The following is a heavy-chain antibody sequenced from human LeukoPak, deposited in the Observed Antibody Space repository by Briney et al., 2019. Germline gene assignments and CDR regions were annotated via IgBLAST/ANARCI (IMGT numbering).Heavy chain of an antibody. CDR2: INRRGHT. CDR3: AKVTGDYDTKYFYYYYMDV. D-gene: IGHD4-17*01. J-gene: IGHJ6*03. V-gene: IGHV3-43*01. Sequence: GGSLRLSCAASGFTFDRFTIHWVRQTPGKGLEWVSLINRRGHTFYADSVKGRFTISRDNSKNTLYLQMNSLRAEDTAVYYCAKVTGDYDTKYFYYYYMDVWGKGTTVTISS. CDR1: GFTFDRFT.